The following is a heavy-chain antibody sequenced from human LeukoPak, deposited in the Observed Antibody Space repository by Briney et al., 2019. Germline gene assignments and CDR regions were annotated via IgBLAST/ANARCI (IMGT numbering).Heavy chain of an antibody. J-gene: IGHJ3*02. CDR2: ISGSGGST. D-gene: IGHD4-23*01. CDR1: GFTFSSYA. V-gene: IGHV3-23*01. CDR3: AKRGADSGGNSALVAFDI. Sequence: GGSLRLSCAASGFTFSSYAMSWVRQAPGKGLEWVSAISGSGGSTYYADSVKGRFTISRDNSKNKLYLQMNSLRTEDTAVYYCAKRGADSGGNSALVAFDIWGQGTMVTVSS.